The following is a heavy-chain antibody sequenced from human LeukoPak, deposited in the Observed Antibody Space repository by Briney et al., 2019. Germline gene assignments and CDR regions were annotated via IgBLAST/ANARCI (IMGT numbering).Heavy chain of an antibody. J-gene: IGHJ5*02. CDR2: ISSSRSYI. CDR1: GFTFSGYS. Sequence: PGGSLRLSCAASGFTFSGYSMNGVPQAPGKGLEWVSSISSSRSYIYYADSVKGRFTISRDNAKNALYLQMNSLRAEDTAVYYCARESGDYNGYNWFDPWGQGTLVTVSS. CDR3: ARESGDYNGYNWFDP. V-gene: IGHV3-21*01. D-gene: IGHD3-10*01.